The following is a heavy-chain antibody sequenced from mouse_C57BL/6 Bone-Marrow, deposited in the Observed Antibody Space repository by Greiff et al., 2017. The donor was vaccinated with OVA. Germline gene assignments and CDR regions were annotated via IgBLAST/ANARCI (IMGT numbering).Heavy chain of an antibody. CDR1: GYTFTSYW. Sequence: QVQLQQPGAELVRPGPSVKLSCKASGYTFTSYWMHWVKQRPGQGLEWIGVIDPSDSYTNYNQKFKGKATLTVDTSSSTAYMQLSSLTSEDSAVYYCASREWLLLYYFDYWGQGTTLTVSS. D-gene: IGHD2-3*01. CDR2: IDPSDSYT. J-gene: IGHJ2*01. CDR3: ASREWLLLYYFDY. V-gene: IGHV1-59*01.